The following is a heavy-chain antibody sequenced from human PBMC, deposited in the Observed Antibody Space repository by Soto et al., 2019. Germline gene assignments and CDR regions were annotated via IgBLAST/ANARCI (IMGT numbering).Heavy chain of an antibody. CDR2: ISGSGGST. J-gene: IGHJ5*02. CDR3: AKGEGDYGDYKWFDP. D-gene: IGHD4-17*01. CDR1: GFTFSSYA. Sequence: EVQLLESGGGLVQPGGSLRLSCAASGFTFSSYAMSWVRQAPGKGLEWVSAISGSGGSTYYADSVKGRFTISRDNSKNTLYLQMNRLRAEDTAVYYCAKGEGDYGDYKWFDPWGQGTLVTVSS. V-gene: IGHV3-23*01.